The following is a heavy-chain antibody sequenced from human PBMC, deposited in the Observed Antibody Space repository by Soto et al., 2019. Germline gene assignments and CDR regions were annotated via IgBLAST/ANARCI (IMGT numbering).Heavy chain of an antibody. CDR2: ISAYNGNT. J-gene: IGHJ6*02. V-gene: IGHV1-18*04. CDR3: PREKSSGGSIFGVVINGPNYYYGMDV. D-gene: IGHD3-3*01. Sequence: ASVKVSCKASGYTFTSYGISWVRQAPGQGLEWMGWISAYNGNTNYAQKLQGRVTMTTDTSTSTAYMELRSLRSDDTAMYYCPREKSSGGSIFGVVINGPNYYYGMDVWGQGSTVT. CDR1: GYTFTSYG.